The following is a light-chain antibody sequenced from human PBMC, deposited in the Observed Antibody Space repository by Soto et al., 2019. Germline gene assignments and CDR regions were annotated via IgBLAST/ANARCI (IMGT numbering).Light chain of an antibody. Sequence: EILMTQSPATLSLSPGERATLSCRASQNVASKLAWYQQTRGQAPRPXIYGASSRATGVQEKFSASGSGTAFTRTISRLEPEDVTVDCCQQYGRSTFTFGPGTKVDIK. V-gene: IGKV3-20*01. CDR3: QQYGRSTFT. CDR2: GAS. CDR1: QNVASK. J-gene: IGKJ3*01.